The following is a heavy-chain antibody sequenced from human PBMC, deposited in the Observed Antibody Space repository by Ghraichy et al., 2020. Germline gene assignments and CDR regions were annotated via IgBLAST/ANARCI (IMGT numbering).Heavy chain of an antibody. CDR2: IYYSGST. Sequence: SETLSLTCTVSGGSISSYYWSWIRQPPGKGLEWIGYIYYSGSTNYNPSLKSRVTISVDTSKNQFSLKLSSVTAADTAVYYCAREGSGWYTAQNNWFDPWGQGTLVTVSS. CDR3: AREGSGWYTAQNNWFDP. CDR1: GGSISSYY. D-gene: IGHD6-19*01. J-gene: IGHJ5*02. V-gene: IGHV4-59*01.